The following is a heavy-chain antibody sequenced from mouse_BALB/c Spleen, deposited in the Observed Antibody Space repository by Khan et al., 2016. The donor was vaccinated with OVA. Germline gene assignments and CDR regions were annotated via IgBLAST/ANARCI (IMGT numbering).Heavy chain of an antibody. CDR3: AASILFYYSMDY. CDR2: INPSTGYT. D-gene: IGHD6-1*01. J-gene: IGHJ4*01. V-gene: IGHV1-7*01. Sequence: QVQLQRSGAELAKPGASVKMSCKASGYTFTSYWMHWVKQRPGQGLEWIGYINPSTGYTEYNQKFKDKAPLSTDKSSSTAYMQLSSLTSEDSAVYYCAASILFYYSMDYWGQGTSVTVSS. CDR1: GYTFTSYW.